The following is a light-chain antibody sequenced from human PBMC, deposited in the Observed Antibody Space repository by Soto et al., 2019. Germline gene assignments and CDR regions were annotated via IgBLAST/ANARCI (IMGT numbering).Light chain of an antibody. CDR2: GAS. V-gene: IGKV3-20*01. CDR3: QQYGSSPWT. J-gene: IGKJ1*01. Sequence: EIVLTQSPGTLSLSPWERATLSCRASQSVSNSYLAWYQQKPGQAPRLLIYGASSRATGIPDRFSGSASGTDFTLTISRLEPEDFAVYYCQQYGSSPWTFGQGTKVDIK. CDR1: QSVSNSY.